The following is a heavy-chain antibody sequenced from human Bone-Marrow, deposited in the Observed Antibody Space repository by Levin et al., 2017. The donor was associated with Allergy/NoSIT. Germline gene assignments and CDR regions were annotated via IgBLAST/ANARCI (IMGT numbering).Heavy chain of an antibody. CDR3: ATLTQFDRSAFYQDFDY. CDR1: GGTFSSYS. V-gene: IGHV1-69*02. D-gene: IGHD3-3*01. Sequence: SVKVSCEASGGTFSSYSFSWVRQAPGQGLEWMGRISPILDVTNYAEKFQGRVSITADKSTTTSYLEMSSLRSEDTAVYYCATLTQFDRSAFYQDFDYWGQGTLVTVSS. J-gene: IGHJ4*02. CDR2: ISPILDVT.